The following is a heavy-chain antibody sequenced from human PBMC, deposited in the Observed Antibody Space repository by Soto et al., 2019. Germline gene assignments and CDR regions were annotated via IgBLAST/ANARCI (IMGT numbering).Heavy chain of an antibody. CDR2: ISSSSSYT. CDR1: GFTFSDYY. D-gene: IGHD2-2*01. Sequence: PGGSLRLSCAASGFTFSDYYMSWIRQAPGKGLEWVSYISSSSSYTNYADSVKGRFTISRDNAKSSLYLQMNSLRAEDTAVYYCARVLDCGSTSCYAHGLYGMDVWGQGTTVTVSS. CDR3: ARVLDCGSTSCYAHGLYGMDV. V-gene: IGHV3-11*06. J-gene: IGHJ6*02.